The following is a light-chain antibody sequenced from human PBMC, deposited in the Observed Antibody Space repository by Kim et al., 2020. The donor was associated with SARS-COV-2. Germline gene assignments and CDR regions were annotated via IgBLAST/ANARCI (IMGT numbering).Light chain of an antibody. CDR2: RDN. Sequence: VSPGQPASITCSGDKLGDKYASWYQQKPGQSPVVVIFRDNRRPSGIPERFSGSNSRNTATLTISGTQAMDEADYYCQAWDSSIYVFGTGTKVTVL. J-gene: IGLJ1*01. CDR1: KLGDKY. CDR3: QAWDSSIYV. V-gene: IGLV3-1*01.